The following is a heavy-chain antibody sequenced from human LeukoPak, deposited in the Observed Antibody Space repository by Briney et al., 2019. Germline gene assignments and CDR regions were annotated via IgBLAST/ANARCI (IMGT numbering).Heavy chain of an antibody. J-gene: IGHJ4*02. CDR1: GFTFSSYA. V-gene: IGHV3-30-3*01. D-gene: IGHD3-22*01. CDR2: ISYDGSNK. CDR3: ARAKDYYDSSGYDFDY. Sequence: GGSLRLSCAASGFTFSSYAMPWVRQAPGKGLEWVAVISYDGSNKYYADSVKGRFTISRDNSKNTLYLQMNSLRAEDTAVYYCARAKDYYDSSGYDFDYWGQGTLVTVSS.